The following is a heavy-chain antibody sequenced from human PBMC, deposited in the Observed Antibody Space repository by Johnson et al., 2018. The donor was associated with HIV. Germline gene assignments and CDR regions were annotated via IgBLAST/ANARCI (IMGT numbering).Heavy chain of an antibody. CDR1: GFTFSNAW. J-gene: IGHJ3*02. Sequence: MQLVESGGGVVQPGRSLRLSCAASGFTFSNAWMNWVRQPPGKGLEWVGRIKSKTDGGTADYAAPVKGRFTISRDDSKNTLYLQMNSLKTEDTAVYYCAKGEYTYARAFDIWGQGTMVTVSP. CDR2: IKSKTDGGTA. V-gene: IGHV3-15*01. D-gene: IGHD5-18*01. CDR3: AKGEYTYARAFDI.